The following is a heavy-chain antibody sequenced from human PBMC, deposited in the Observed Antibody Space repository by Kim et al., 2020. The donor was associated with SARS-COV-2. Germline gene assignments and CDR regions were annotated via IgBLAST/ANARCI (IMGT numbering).Heavy chain of an antibody. Sequence: SGPTLVNPTQTLTLTCTFSGFSLNTRDVGVAWVRQPPGKAPEWLALIYWTGEKRYSPSLRSRLTIAKDTSKNQVVLTLNSVDPVDTATYYCTHDSPGFYVLDVWGQGTTVTVSS. V-gene: IGHV2-5*01. D-gene: IGHD3-10*01. CDR2: IYWTGEK. CDR1: GFSLNTRDVG. J-gene: IGHJ6*02. CDR3: THDSPGFYVLDV.